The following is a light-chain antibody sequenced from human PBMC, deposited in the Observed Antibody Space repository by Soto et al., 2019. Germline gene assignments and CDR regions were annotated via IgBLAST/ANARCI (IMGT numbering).Light chain of an antibody. CDR2: AAS. V-gene: IGKV1-9*01. J-gene: IGKJ1*01. Sequence: DIQLTQSPSLLSESVGDSVTTASLASQGISSYLAWYQKKPGKAPELLVYAASTLQSGVPSRFSGSGSGTDLTLTISSLQTEDSANYYCQQLNPYPPWTFGQGTNVYIK. CDR1: QGISSY. CDR3: QQLNPYPPWT.